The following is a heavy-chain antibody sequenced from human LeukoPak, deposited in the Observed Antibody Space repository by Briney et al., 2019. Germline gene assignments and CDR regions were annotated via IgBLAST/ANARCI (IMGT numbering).Heavy chain of an antibody. D-gene: IGHD5-12*01. CDR1: GFTFSSYE. V-gene: IGHV3-48*03. CDR3: AKGGDITTSQFDY. CDR2: ISTSGSTI. J-gene: IGHJ4*02. Sequence: GGSLRLSCAASGFTFSSYEMNWVRQAPGKGLDWVSYISTSGSTIYYADSVKGRFTISRDNAKNSLYLQMNNLRAEDTALYYCAKGGDITTSQFDYWGQGTLVTVSS.